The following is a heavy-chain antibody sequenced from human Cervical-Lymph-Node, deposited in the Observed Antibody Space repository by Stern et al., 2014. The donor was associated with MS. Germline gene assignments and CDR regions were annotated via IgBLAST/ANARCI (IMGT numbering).Heavy chain of an antibody. CDR3: ARDGDGYNYLDY. CDR1: GGSISSYY. CDR2: IYYSGST. Sequence: QVQLQESGPGLVQPSEALSLTCTVSGGSISSYYWSWIRQPPGKGLEWIGYIYYSGSTNYNPSLKSRVTISVDTSKNQFSLKLSSVTAADTAVYYCARDGDGYNYLDYWGQGTLVTVSS. D-gene: IGHD5-24*01. J-gene: IGHJ4*02. V-gene: IGHV4-59*01.